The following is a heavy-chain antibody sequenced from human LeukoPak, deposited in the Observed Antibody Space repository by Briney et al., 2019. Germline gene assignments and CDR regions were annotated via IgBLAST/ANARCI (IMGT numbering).Heavy chain of an antibody. J-gene: IGHJ4*02. V-gene: IGHV4-34*01. Sequence: KPSETLSLTCAVYGGSFSGYSWSWIRQPPGKGLEWIGEINQSGSTNYNPSLKSRVTISEDTSKNQFSLKLSSVTAADTAVYYCARDETVTRNPYYFDYWGQGTLVTVSS. CDR1: GGSFSGYS. CDR3: ARDETVTRNPYYFDY. D-gene: IGHD4-17*01. CDR2: INQSGST.